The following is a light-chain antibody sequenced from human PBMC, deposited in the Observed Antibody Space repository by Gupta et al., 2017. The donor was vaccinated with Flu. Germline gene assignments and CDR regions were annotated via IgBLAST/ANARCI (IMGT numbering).Light chain of an antibody. V-gene: IGLV3-25*02. CDR2: KDS. J-gene: IGLJ2*01. CDR3: PSGDSTNTYLV. Sequence: SYELTQPPSVSVSPGQTARITCSGDALPNQFAYWYQQKPGQAPVLVIRKDSERPSGISERFSCYTAGTTATSTTRVVPAEEEAYYYGPSGDSTNTYLVFGGGTKLTVL. CDR1: ALPNQF.